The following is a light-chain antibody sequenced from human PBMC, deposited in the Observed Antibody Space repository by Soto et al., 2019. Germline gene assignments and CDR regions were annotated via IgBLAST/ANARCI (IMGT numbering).Light chain of an antibody. Sequence: QSALTQPASVSGSLGQSVTISCTGTSSDIGGYNYVSWYQQHPGKAPKLIIYAVSNRSSEVPGRFSGSKSGNTASLTVSGLLAEDEADYFCSSYAANTNLVFGTGTKLTVL. CDR1: SSDIGGYNY. CDR3: SSYAANTNLV. V-gene: IGLV2-8*01. J-gene: IGLJ1*01. CDR2: AVS.